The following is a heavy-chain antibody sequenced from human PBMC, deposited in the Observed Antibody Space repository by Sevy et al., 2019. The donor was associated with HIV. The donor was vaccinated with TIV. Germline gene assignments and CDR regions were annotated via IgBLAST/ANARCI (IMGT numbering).Heavy chain of an antibody. CDR2: ISGSGGYT. D-gene: IGHD3-22*01. Sequence: GGSLRLSCAASGFTFNNYAMNWVRQAPGKGLEWVSAISGSGGYTYYADSVKGRFTISRDNSKKTLDLQMHSLRAEDTAVYYCAKEGYESSGYYHWGQGTLVTVSS. J-gene: IGHJ5*02. CDR1: GFTFNNYA. V-gene: IGHV3-23*01. CDR3: AKEGYESSGYYH.